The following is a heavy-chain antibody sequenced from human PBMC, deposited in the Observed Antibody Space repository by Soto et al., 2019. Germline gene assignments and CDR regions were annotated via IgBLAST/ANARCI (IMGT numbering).Heavy chain of an antibody. CDR3: ARRNEISAGGLVYFDP. Sequence: TLSLTCTVSGGSISSGNYYWSWIRQPPGKGLEWIGYIHYSGNTYYNPSLKSRVTISVDTSKNQFSLRLSSVTAADTAVYYCARRNEISAGGLVYFDPWGRGTLVTVSS. V-gene: IGHV4-30-4*01. J-gene: IGHJ5*02. D-gene: IGHD6-13*01. CDR2: IHYSGNT. CDR1: GGSISSGNYY.